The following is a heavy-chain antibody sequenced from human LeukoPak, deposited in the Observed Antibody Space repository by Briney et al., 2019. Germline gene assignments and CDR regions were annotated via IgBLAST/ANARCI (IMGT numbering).Heavy chain of an antibody. CDR2: ITNNGGST. CDR1: GFTFSSYA. V-gene: IGHV3-64*01. J-gene: IGHJ4*02. CDR3: TRAGTVTVPYDY. D-gene: IGHD4-17*01. Sequence: GGSLRLSCAASGFTFSSYAMHWVRQAPGKGLEYVSAITNNGGSTYYANSVKGRFTISRDNSKNTLYLQMGSLRAEDMAVYYCTRAGTVTVPYDYWGRGTLVTVSS.